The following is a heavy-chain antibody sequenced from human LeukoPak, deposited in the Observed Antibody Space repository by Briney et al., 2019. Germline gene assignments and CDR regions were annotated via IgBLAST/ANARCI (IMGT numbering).Heavy chain of an antibody. Sequence: GGSLRLSCAASGFTFSSYAMSWVRQAPGKGLEWASAISGSGGSTYYADSVKGRFTISRDNSKNTLYLQMNSLRAEDTAVYYCAKGMPGGSYYSSYWYFDLWGRGTLVTVSS. V-gene: IGHV3-23*01. CDR2: ISGSGGST. J-gene: IGHJ2*01. CDR3: AKGMPGGSYYSSYWYFDL. CDR1: GFTFSSYA. D-gene: IGHD1-26*01.